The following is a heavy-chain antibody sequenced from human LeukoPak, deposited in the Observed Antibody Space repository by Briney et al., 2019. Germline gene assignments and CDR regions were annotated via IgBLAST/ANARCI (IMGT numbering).Heavy chain of an antibody. V-gene: IGHV3-23*01. Sequence: GGSLRLSCAASGFRFSSFEMNWVRLAPGKGLEWVSAIRGGGATTYYADSVKGRFTISRDNSKNTLYLQMNSLRAEDTAVYYCASHGITMEEHFQHWGQGTLVTVSS. CDR2: IRGGGATT. D-gene: IGHD3-10*01. CDR3: ASHGITMEEHFQH. J-gene: IGHJ1*01. CDR1: GFRFSSFE.